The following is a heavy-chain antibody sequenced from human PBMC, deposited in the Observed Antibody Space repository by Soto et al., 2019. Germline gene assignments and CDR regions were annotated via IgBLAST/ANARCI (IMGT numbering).Heavy chain of an antibody. V-gene: IGHV3-33*01. D-gene: IGHD4-17*01. J-gene: IGHJ6*02. Sequence: QVQLVESGGGVVQPGTSLRLSCAASGFSFSDYGMHWVRQAPGKGLEWVAVIWFDGSNKYYAESVKGRFTISRDNSKNTVDLQVDRLRADDTAVYYCARRRSTVTTAWFYHAMDVWGQGTTVTVSS. CDR1: GFSFSDYG. CDR3: ARRRSTVTTAWFYHAMDV. CDR2: IWFDGSNK.